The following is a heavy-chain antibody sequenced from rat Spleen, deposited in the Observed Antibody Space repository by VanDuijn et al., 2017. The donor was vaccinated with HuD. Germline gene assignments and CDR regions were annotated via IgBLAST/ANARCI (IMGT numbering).Heavy chain of an antibody. CDR2: IWSTGGT. J-gene: IGHJ2*01. D-gene: IGHD1-4*01. CDR1: GFSLISYN. CDR3: ASGIHDY. V-gene: IGHV2-41*01. Sequence: QVQLKESGPGLVQPSQTLSLTCTVAGFSLISYNVHWVRQPPGKGLEWMGIIWSTGGTQYNSALKSRLSISRDTSKSQVFLKMNSLQTEDTAMYFCASGIHDYWGQGVMVTVSS.